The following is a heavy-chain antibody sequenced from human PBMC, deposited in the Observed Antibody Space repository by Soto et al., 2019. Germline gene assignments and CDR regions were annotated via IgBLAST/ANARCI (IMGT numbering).Heavy chain of an antibody. CDR1: GDSMSPFY. D-gene: IGHD3-3*01. V-gene: IGHV4-59*13. CDR3: ARGVYDYWSGYYAGSGLDV. Sequence: QVPLQESGPGLVKPSETLSLTSTVSGDSMSPFYWNWIRQSPTKGLEWIGYIYYSGNTNYNPSLKSRVAISVDTSKNQFYLKLDSVTAADTAVYYCARGVYDYWSGYYAGSGLDVWGQGTTVTVSS. J-gene: IGHJ6*02. CDR2: IYYSGNT.